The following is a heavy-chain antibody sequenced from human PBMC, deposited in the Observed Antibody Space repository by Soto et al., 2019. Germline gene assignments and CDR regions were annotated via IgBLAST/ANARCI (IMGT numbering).Heavy chain of an antibody. CDR1: GGTFSSYA. Sequence: QVQLVQSGAEVKKPGSSVKVSCKASGGTFSSYAISWVRQAPGQGLEWMGGIIPIFGTANYAQKFQGRVTITADKSTSTAYMELSSLRSEDTAVYYCARGTATYYYDSSGYWENWFDPWGQGTLVTVSS. J-gene: IGHJ5*02. D-gene: IGHD3-22*01. V-gene: IGHV1-69*06. CDR3: ARGTATYYYDSSGYWENWFDP. CDR2: IIPIFGTA.